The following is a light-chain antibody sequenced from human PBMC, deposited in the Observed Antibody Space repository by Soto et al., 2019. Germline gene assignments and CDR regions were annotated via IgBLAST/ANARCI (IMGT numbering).Light chain of an antibody. V-gene: IGLV2-14*01. CDR3: GSFKSGSTYV. Sequence: QSALTQPASVSGSPGQSITISCTGTSSDVGGYNYVSWYQHHPGKAPKLMIYGVSNRPSGISNRFSGSKSGSTASLTISGLQAEDEAAYYCGSFKSGSTYVFGTGTKVTVL. CDR2: GVS. CDR1: SSDVGGYNY. J-gene: IGLJ1*01.